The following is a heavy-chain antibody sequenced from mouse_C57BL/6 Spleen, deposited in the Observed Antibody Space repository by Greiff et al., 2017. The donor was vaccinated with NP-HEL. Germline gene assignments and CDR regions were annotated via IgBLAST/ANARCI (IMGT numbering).Heavy chain of an antibody. D-gene: IGHD1-3*01. CDR3: ARHEWDGLLIYEGFAY. J-gene: IGHJ3*01. CDR2: FYPGSGSI. V-gene: IGHV1-62-2*01. CDR1: GYTFTEYT. Sequence: VQLQQSGAELVKPGASVKLSCKASGYTFTEYTIHWVKQRSGQGLEWIGWFYPGSGSIKYNEKFKDKATLTADKSSSTVYMELSRLTSEDSAVYFGARHEWDGLLIYEGFAYWGQGTLVTVSA.